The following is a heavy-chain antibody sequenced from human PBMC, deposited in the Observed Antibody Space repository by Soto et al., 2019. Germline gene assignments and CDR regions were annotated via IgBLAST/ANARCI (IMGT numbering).Heavy chain of an antibody. CDR1: WFTVKSTS. J-gene: IGHJ6*02. V-gene: IGHV3-53*01. CDR2: ICSGGTT. D-gene: IGHD1-7*01. CDR3: AKDQLELLPQYYYYGMDV. Sequence: SWGSLRISWAPSWFTVKSTSMNWVRQAPGKGMEWGAIICSGGTTYYADSVKGRFTISRDNSKNTVYLQMNSLRAEDTAVYYCAKDQLELLPQYYYYGMDVWGQGTRVTVSS.